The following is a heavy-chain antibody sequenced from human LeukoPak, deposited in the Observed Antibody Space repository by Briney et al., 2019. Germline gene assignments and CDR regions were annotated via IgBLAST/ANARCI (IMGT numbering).Heavy chain of an antibody. CDR3: ARGIAAAGNWFDP. CDR1: GYTFTSYD. J-gene: IGHJ5*02. D-gene: IGHD6-13*01. CDR2: MNPNSGNT. V-gene: IGHV1-8*01. Sequence: ASVKVSCKASGYTFTSYDINWVRQATGQGLEWMGWMNPNSGNTGYAQKFQGRVTMTRNTSISTAYMELSSLISEDTAVYYCARGIAAAGNWFDPWGQGTLVTVSS.